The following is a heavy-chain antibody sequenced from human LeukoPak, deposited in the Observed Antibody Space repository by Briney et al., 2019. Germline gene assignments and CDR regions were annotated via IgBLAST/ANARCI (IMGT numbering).Heavy chain of an antibody. J-gene: IGHJ4*02. Sequence: GGSLRLSCAASGLTFSNYGMHWVRQAPGKGPEWVAVIWHDGTNKYYGDSVEGRFTISRDNSKKTLYLQMNSLRAEDTAVYYCARGSDKVATSPFYDWGQGTLVTVSS. D-gene: IGHD5-12*01. V-gene: IGHV3-33*01. CDR1: GLTFSNYG. CDR2: IWHDGTNK. CDR3: ARGSDKVATSPFYD.